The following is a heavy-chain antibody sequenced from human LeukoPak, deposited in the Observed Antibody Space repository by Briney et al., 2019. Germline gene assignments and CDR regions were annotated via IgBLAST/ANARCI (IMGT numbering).Heavy chain of an antibody. J-gene: IGHJ6*02. Sequence: ASVKVSCKASEGTSSSYAISWVRQAPGQGLEWMGGIIPIFGTANYARKFQGRVTITADESTSTAYMELSSLRSEDTAVYYCARVEYYYDSSGYYYYYYFGMDVWGQGTTVTVSS. CDR3: ARVEYYYDSSGYYYYYYFGMDV. D-gene: IGHD3-22*01. CDR1: EGTSSSYA. CDR2: IIPIFGTA. V-gene: IGHV1-69*13.